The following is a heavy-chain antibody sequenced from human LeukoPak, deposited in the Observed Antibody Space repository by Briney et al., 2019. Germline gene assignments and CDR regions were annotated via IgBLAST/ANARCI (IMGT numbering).Heavy chain of an antibody. Sequence: ASVTVSFKASGYTFTNYGISWVRQAPGQGREWMGMINPSGGSTNYAQKFQGRLTMTRDMSTSTVYMELSSLRSEDTAVYYCARVATIYYDSSVGPFDIWGQGTMVTVSS. CDR2: INPSGGST. D-gene: IGHD3-22*01. J-gene: IGHJ3*02. CDR3: ARVATIYYDSSVGPFDI. V-gene: IGHV1-46*01. CDR1: GYTFTNYG.